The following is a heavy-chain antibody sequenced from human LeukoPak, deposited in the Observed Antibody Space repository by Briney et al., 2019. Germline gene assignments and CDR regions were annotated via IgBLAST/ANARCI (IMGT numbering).Heavy chain of an antibody. J-gene: IGHJ4*02. V-gene: IGHV3-30*03. CDR3: ARDAQMATIEGYFDY. Sequence: PGGSLRLSCAASGFTFSSYGMHWVRQAPGKGLEWVAVISYDGSNKYYADSVKGRFTISRDNSKNTLYLQMNSLRAEDTAVYYCARDAQMATIEGYFDYWGQGTLVTVSS. CDR1: GFTFSSYG. D-gene: IGHD5-24*01. CDR2: ISYDGSNK.